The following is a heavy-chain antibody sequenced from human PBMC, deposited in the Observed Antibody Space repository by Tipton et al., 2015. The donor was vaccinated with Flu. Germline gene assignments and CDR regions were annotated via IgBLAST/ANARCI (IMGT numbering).Heavy chain of an antibody. Sequence: QLVQSGAEVKKPGSSVKVSCESSGGSFSNYAITWVRQAPGQGLEWMGGSIPLMRITKYAQKFQGRLTFTADESTGTAFMELSSLRSDDTAVYFCARDLGAATDIEYWGQGTLVTVSS. J-gene: IGHJ4*02. CDR3: ARDLGAATDIEY. D-gene: IGHD1-1*01. V-gene: IGHV1-69*01. CDR1: GGSFSNYA. CDR2: SIPLMRIT.